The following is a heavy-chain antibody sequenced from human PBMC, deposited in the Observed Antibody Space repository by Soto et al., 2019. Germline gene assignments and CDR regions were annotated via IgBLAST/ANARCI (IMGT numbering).Heavy chain of an antibody. D-gene: IGHD6-25*01. CDR1: GFSLSTSGVG. V-gene: IGHV2-5*02. J-gene: IGHJ4*02. CDR3: ARFLAAEIFDY. Sequence: QITLKESGPTLVKPTQTLTLTCTFSGFSLSTSGVGVGWIRQPPGKALEWLALIYWDDDKRYSPSLKSSITITKDNSKNQVVLTMTNMDPVDTATYYCARFLAAEIFDYWGQGTLVTVSS. CDR2: IYWDDDK.